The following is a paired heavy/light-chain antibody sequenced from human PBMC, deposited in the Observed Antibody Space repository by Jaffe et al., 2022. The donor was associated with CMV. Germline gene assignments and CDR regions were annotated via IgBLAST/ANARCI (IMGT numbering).Heavy chain of an antibody. CDR1: GFTFSSYA. V-gene: IGHV3-23*04. D-gene: IGHD3-9*01. J-gene: IGHJ4*02. Sequence: EVQLVESGGGLVQPGGSLRLSCAASGFTFSSYAMSWVRQAPGKGLEWVSAISGSGGSTYYADSVKGRFTISRDNSKNTLYLQMNSLRAEDTAVYYCAKDANVLRYFDWLSPYYFDYWGQGTLVTVSS. CDR3: AKDANVLRYFDWLSPYYFDY. CDR2: ISGSGGST.
Light chain of an antibody. V-gene: IGKV3-15*01. Sequence: EIVMTQSPATLSVSPGERATLSCRASQSVSSNLAWYQQKPGQAPRLLIYGASTRATGIPARFSGSGSGTEFTLTISSLQSEDFAVYYCQQYNNWPPEFTFGPGTKVDIK. CDR2: GAS. CDR1: QSVSSN. CDR3: QQYNNWPPEFT. J-gene: IGKJ3*01.